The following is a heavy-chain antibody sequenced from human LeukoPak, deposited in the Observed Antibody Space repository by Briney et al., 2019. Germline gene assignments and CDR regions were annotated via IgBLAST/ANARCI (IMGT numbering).Heavy chain of an antibody. Sequence: ASVKVSCKASGYTSTSYGISWVRQAPGQGLEWTGWISANDGNTDYPQKLQGRVTMTTDTSTSTAYMELRSLRSDDTAVYYCARESHVTREDYWGQGTLVTVSS. CDR2: ISANDGNT. J-gene: IGHJ4*02. CDR3: ARESHVTREDY. CDR1: GYTSTSYG. D-gene: IGHD3-10*01. V-gene: IGHV1-18*01.